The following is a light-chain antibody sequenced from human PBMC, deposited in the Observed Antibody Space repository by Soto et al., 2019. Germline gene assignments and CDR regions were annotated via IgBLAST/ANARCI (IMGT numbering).Light chain of an antibody. CDR1: QSVSSTF. CDR3: QQFGTSAT. J-gene: IGKJ1*01. V-gene: IGKV3-20*01. CDR2: GAS. Sequence: EVVLTQSPDTLSLSPGERATLSCRASQSVSSTFLAWYQQRPGQAPRLLIYGASSRATGIPDRFSGSGYGTDFTLTITRLEPEYFALYYCQQFGTSATFGQGTKVEIK.